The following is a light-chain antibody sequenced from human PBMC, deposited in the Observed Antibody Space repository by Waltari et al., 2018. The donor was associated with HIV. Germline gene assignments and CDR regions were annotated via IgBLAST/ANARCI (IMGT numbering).Light chain of an antibody. Sequence: SVLTQPPSASGTPGQRVTISCSGGPSNIGRNDVFWYQHLPGTAPKLLIHRNDRRPSGVPDRFSGSTSGNSASLAISGLRSEDEADYYCVAWDDGLRGVVFGGGTRVAVL. V-gene: IGLV1-47*01. CDR1: PSNIGRND. J-gene: IGLJ2*01. CDR2: RND. CDR3: VAWDDGLRGVV.